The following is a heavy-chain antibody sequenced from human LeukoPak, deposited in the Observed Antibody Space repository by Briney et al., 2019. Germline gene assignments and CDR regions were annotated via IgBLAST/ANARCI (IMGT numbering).Heavy chain of an antibody. V-gene: IGHV3-7*05. CDR3: ARGGVSRAAFDI. Sequence: PGGSLRLSCAASGFSFGTSWMSWVRQVPGKGPEWVAYIKGDGSEKSYVDSVRGRFTISRDNAKNSLYLQMDSLRVEDTAVYYCARGGVSRAAFDIWGQGTMVTVSS. CDR2: IKGDGSEK. CDR1: GFSFGTSW. J-gene: IGHJ3*02.